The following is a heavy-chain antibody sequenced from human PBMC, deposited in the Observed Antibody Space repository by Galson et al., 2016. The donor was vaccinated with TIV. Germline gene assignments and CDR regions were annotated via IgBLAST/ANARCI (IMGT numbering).Heavy chain of an antibody. V-gene: IGHV2-70*11. CDR2: IDWDDDI. D-gene: IGHD2-21*02. CDR1: GFSLSTNEMC. Sequence: PALVKPTQTLTLTCTFSGFSLSTNEMCVGWIRRPPGKALEWLARIDWDDDIYYNTSLKTILTISKDTSKNQVVFKMTNVDPTDTGTYYCARMVYGDYPPRFYYDSWGQGALVTVSS. CDR3: ARMVYGDYPPRFYYDS. J-gene: IGHJ4*02.